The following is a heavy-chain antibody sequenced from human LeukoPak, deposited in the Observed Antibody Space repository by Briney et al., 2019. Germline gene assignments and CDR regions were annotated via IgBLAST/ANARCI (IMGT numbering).Heavy chain of an antibody. Sequence: GGSLRLSCAASGVTFCGYEMSCVCAAPEKRVWSGSYICSIGDAIYYADSVKGRFTISRDDAKNSLYLQMNSLRAEDTAVYYCASSTSLLWFGEAGYFDYWGQGNLVTVSS. CDR2: ICSIGDAI. CDR3: ASSTSLLWFGEAGYFDY. V-gene: IGHV3-48*03. CDR1: GVTFCGYE. J-gene: IGHJ4*02. D-gene: IGHD3-10*01.